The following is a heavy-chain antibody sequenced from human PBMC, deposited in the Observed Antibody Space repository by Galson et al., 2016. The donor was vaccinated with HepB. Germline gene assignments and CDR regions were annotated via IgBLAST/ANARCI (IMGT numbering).Heavy chain of an antibody. Sequence: LSLTCTVSGGSISSGDSYWSWIRQSPGKGLEWIGYISYTGSTYYNPSLKSRVTISVDTSKNQFSLRLTSVTAADTAVYYCARDRAGIFGIDYYYFYGLDVWGQGTTVTVSS. CDR1: GGSISSGDSY. CDR2: ISYTGST. D-gene: IGHD3-3*01. J-gene: IGHJ6*02. V-gene: IGHV4-30-4*01. CDR3: ARDRAGIFGIDYYYFYGLDV.